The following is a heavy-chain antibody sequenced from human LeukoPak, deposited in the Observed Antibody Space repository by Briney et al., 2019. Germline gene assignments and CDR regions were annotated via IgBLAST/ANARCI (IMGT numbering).Heavy chain of an antibody. J-gene: IGHJ5*02. CDR1: GGSFSGYY. Sequence: SETLSLTCAVYGGSFSGYYWSWIRQPPGKGLEWIGEINHSGSTNYNPSLKSRVTLSVATSKNQFSLKLSSVTAADTAVYYCARGLGPVAQKRYNWFDPWGQGTLVTVSS. CDR3: ARGLGPVAQKRYNWFDP. CDR2: INHSGST. V-gene: IGHV4-34*01.